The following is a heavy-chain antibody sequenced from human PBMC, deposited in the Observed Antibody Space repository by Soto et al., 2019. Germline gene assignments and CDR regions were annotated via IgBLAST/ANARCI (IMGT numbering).Heavy chain of an antibody. V-gene: IGHV1-18*01. CDR3: ARGRYGDY. J-gene: IGHJ4*02. CDR2: ISAHNGNT. CDR1: GYDFTTYG. Sequence: QVHLVQSGAEVKKPGASVKVSCKGSGYDFTTYGITWVRQAPGQGLEWMAWISAHNGNTDYAQKLQRRVTVTRDTSTSTAYMELRSLRSDDTAMYNCARGRYGDYWGQGALVTVSS. D-gene: IGHD1-1*01.